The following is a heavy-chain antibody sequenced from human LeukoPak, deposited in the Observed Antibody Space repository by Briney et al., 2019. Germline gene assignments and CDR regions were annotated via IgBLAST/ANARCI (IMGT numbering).Heavy chain of an antibody. CDR2: ISRSGDNT. CDR1: GFTFSTYA. J-gene: IGHJ6*02. D-gene: IGHD3-3*01. V-gene: IGHV3-23*01. CDR3: AAAYFGVDQYYYGMDV. Sequence: GGSLRLSCVASGFTFSTYAMNWVRQAPGKGLEWVSAISRSGDNTYSADSVRGRFTISRDTSKNTLYLQMNSLRAEDTAVYYCAAAYFGVDQYYYGMDVWGQGTTVTVSS.